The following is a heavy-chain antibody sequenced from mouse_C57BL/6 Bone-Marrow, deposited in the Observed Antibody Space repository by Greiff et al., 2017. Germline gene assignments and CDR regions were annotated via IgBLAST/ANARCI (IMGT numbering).Heavy chain of an antibody. D-gene: IGHD1-1*01. CDR3: TITTVVEAY. Sequence: EVQLQQSGAELVRPGASVKLSCTASGFNIKDDYMHWVKQRPEQGLEWIGWIDPENGDTEYASKFQGKATITAYTSSNTAYLQLSSLTSEDTAVYYCTITTVVEAYWGKGTLVTVSA. CDR2: IDPENGDT. J-gene: IGHJ3*01. V-gene: IGHV14-4*01. CDR1: GFNIKDDY.